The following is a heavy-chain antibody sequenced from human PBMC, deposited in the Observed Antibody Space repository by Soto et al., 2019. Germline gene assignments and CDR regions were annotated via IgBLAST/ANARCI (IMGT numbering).Heavy chain of an antibody. Sequence: QQQLQESGPGLVKPSETLSLTCTFSGDSISSSKYYWGWIRQPPGKGLEWIGSSYYSGSPYYNSSLQSRVTISVDTSKNPFSPKLTSMTAADTAVYYCATLPHYGDPNAGFWGQGILVTVSS. CDR2: SYYSGSP. V-gene: IGHV4-39*02. CDR1: GDSISSSKYY. D-gene: IGHD4-17*01. CDR3: ATLPHYGDPNAGF. J-gene: IGHJ4*02.